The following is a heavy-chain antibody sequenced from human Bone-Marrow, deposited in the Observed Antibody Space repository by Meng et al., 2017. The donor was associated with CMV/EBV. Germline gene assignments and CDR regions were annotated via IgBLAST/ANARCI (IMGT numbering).Heavy chain of an antibody. V-gene: IGHV3-7*01. Sequence: SCKTSGYTFSSYWMSWVRQAPGKGLEWVANIKQDGSEKYYVDSVKGRFTISRDNAKNSLYLQMNSLRAEDTAVYYCARDVGYYYGSGSWGPFDPWGQGTLVTVSS. CDR1: GYTFSSYW. CDR2: IKQDGSEK. D-gene: IGHD3-10*01. CDR3: ARDVGYYYGSGSWGPFDP. J-gene: IGHJ5*02.